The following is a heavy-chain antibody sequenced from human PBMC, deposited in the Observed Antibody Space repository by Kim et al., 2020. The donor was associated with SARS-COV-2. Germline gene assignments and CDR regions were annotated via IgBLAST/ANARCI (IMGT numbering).Heavy chain of an antibody. V-gene: IGHV3-33*01. J-gene: IGHJ4*02. D-gene: IGHD5-12*01. CDR1: GFTFSSYG. Sequence: GGSLRLSCAASGFTFSSYGMHWVRQAPGKGLEWVAVIWYDGSNKYYADSVKGRFTISRDNSKNTLYLQMNSLRAEDTAVYYCARGLYIVATIGDEWDFDYWGQGTLVTVSS. CDR2: IWYDGSNK. CDR3: ARGLYIVATIGDEWDFDY.